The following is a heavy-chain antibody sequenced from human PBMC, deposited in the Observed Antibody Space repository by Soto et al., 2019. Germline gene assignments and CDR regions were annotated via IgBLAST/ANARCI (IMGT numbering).Heavy chain of an antibody. D-gene: IGHD3-3*01. Sequence: SETLSLTCTVSGGSISSGDYYWSWIRQPPGKGLEWIGYIYYSGSTYYNPSLKSRVNISVDTSKNQFSLKLSSVTAEDTAVYYCARDNILGILYGGMDVWGQGPTV. V-gene: IGHV4-30-4*01. J-gene: IGHJ6*02. CDR2: IYYSGST. CDR3: ARDNILGILYGGMDV. CDR1: GGSISSGDYY.